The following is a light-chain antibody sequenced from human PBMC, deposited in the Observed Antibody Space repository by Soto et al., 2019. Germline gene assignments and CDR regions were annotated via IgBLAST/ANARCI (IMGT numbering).Light chain of an antibody. CDR3: QQYNTSPWT. Sequence: DIQMTQSPSTLSASVGDRVTITCRASQSINNWLAWYQQKPGKAPKLLIYDASSLESGVPSRFSGSGSGTEFTLAISSLQPDDSATFYCQQYNTSPWTFGQGTTVEI. CDR2: DAS. V-gene: IGKV1-5*01. CDR1: QSINNW. J-gene: IGKJ1*01.